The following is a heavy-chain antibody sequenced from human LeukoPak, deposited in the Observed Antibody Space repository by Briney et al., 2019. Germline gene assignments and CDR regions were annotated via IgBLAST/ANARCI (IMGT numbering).Heavy chain of an antibody. CDR3: ARDGSNYYDSSGYPDY. CDR1: GFTFSSYA. CDR2: IWYDGSNK. V-gene: IGHV3-33*08. D-gene: IGHD3-22*01. Sequence: GGSLRLSCAASGFTFSSYAMSWVRQAPGKGLEWVAVIWYDGSNKYYADSVKGRFTISRDNSKNTLYLQMNSLRAEDTAVYYCARDGSNYYDSSGYPDYWGQGTLVTVSS. J-gene: IGHJ4*02.